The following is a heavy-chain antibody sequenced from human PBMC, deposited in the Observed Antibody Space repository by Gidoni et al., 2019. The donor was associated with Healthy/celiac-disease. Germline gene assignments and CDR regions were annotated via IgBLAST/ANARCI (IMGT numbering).Heavy chain of an antibody. CDR1: GFTFSDYY. CDR2: ISSSSSYT. J-gene: IGHJ5*02. D-gene: IGHD1-26*01. CDR3: ARGAIVGTSTAWFDP. Sequence: QVQLVESGGGLVKPGGSLRLSCAASGFTFSDYYMSWIRQAPGKGLEWVSYISSSSSYTNYADSVKGRFTISRDNAKNSLYLQMNSLRAEDTAVYYCARGAIVGTSTAWFDPWGQGTLVTVSS. V-gene: IGHV3-11*05.